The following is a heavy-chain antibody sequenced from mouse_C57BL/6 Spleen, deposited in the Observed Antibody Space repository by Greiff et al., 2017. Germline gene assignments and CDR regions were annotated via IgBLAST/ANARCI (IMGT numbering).Heavy chain of an antibody. Sequence: QVQLQQSGAELVRPGTSVKVSCKASGYAFTNYLIEWVKQRPGQGLEWIGVINPGSGGTNYNEKFKGKATLTADKSSSTAYMQLSSLTSEDSAVYFCARGPWDFYAMDYWGQGTSVTVSS. CDR1: GYAFTNYL. J-gene: IGHJ4*01. CDR2: INPGSGGT. CDR3: ARGPWDFYAMDY. D-gene: IGHD4-1*01. V-gene: IGHV1-54*01.